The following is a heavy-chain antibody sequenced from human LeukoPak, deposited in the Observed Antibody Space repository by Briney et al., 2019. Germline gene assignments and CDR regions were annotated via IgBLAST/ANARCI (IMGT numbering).Heavy chain of an antibody. Sequence: GGSLRLSCAASGFTFSSYGMHWVRQAPGKGLEWVAFIRYDGSNKYYADSVKGRFTISRDNSKNTLYLQMNSLRAEDTAVYYCAKDARSYSSSWRYYYYYMDVWGKGTTVTISS. CDR3: AKDARSYSSSWRYYYYYMDV. D-gene: IGHD6-13*01. J-gene: IGHJ6*03. CDR2: IRYDGSNK. CDR1: GFTFSSYG. V-gene: IGHV3-30*02.